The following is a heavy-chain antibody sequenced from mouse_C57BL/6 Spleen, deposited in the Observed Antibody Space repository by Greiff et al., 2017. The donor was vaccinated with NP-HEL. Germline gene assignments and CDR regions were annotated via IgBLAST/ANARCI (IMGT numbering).Heavy chain of an antibody. CDR3: ARSGNIYYGSSSYAMDY. CDR1: GYAFTNYL. CDR2: INPGSGGT. Sequence: QVQLQQSGAELVRPGTSVKVSCKASGYAFTNYLIEWVKQRPGQGLEWIGVINPGSGGTNYNEKFKGKATLTADKSSSTAYMQLSSLTSEDSAVDFGARSGNIYYGSSSYAMDYWGQGTSVTVSS. J-gene: IGHJ4*01. D-gene: IGHD1-1*01. V-gene: IGHV1-54*01.